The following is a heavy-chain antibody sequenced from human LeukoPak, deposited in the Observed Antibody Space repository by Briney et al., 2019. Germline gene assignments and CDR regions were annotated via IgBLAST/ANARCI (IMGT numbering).Heavy chain of an antibody. V-gene: IGHV1-18*01. J-gene: IGHJ6*03. D-gene: IGHD3-3*01. CDR3: AREITNFGLKIFYMDV. Sequence: ASVKVSCKASGYTFTTYAISWVRQAPGQGLEWMGWINGYNANTNYARKLQGRVTMTTDTSTSTVYMELRSLTSDDTAVYYCAREITNFGLKIFYMDVWGKGTTVTVSS. CDR1: GYTFTTYA. CDR2: INGYNANT.